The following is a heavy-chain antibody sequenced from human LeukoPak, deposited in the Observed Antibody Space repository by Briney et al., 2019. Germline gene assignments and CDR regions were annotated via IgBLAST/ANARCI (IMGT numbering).Heavy chain of an antibody. Sequence: SETLSLTCTVSGGSISSYYWSWIRQPPGKGLEWIGYIYYSGSTNYNPSLKSRVTMSVDTSKNQFSLKLSSVTAADTAVYYCARVSKAVAGLFDYWGQGTLVTVSS. CDR3: ARVSKAVAGLFDY. CDR1: GGSISSYY. D-gene: IGHD6-19*01. V-gene: IGHV4-59*01. CDR2: IYYSGST. J-gene: IGHJ4*02.